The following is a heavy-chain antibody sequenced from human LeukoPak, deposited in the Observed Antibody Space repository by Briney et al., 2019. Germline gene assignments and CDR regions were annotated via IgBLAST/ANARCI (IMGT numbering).Heavy chain of an antibody. Sequence: GRSLRLSCAVSGFTFSSYGMHWVRQAPGKGLEWVAVISYGGSNKYYADSVKGRFTISRDNSKNTLYLQMNSLRAEDTAVYYCAKDKRYSSSWPQDAFDIWGQGTMVTVSS. CDR3: AKDKRYSSSWPQDAFDI. CDR2: ISYGGSNK. J-gene: IGHJ3*02. V-gene: IGHV3-30*18. CDR1: GFTFSSYG. D-gene: IGHD6-13*01.